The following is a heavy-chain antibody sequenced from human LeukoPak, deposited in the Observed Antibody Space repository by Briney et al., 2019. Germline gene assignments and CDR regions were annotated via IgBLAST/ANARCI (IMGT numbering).Heavy chain of an antibody. CDR3: ARDITMVRGVDY. D-gene: IGHD3-10*01. V-gene: IGHV1-69*04. CDR1: GGTFSIYA. Sequence: SVTVSCRASGGTFSIYAISWVRQAPGQGREGMGRIIPILGIANYAQKFQGRVTITADKSTSTAYMELSSLRSEDTAVYYCARDITMVRGVDYWGQGTLVTVSS. CDR2: IIPILGIA. J-gene: IGHJ4*02.